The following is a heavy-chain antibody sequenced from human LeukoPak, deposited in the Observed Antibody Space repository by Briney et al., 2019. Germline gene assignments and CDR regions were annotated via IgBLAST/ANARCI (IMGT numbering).Heavy chain of an antibody. CDR1: GGSISSYY. J-gene: IGHJ4*02. CDR2: IYYSGST. V-gene: IGHV4-59*01. D-gene: IGHD2-2*01. Sequence: PSETLSLTCTVSGGSISSYYWSWIRQPPGKGLEWIGYIYYSGSTNYNPSLKSRVTISVDTSKNQFSLKLSSVTAADTAVYYCASLYCSSISCCADYWGQGTLVTVSS. CDR3: ASLYCSSISCCADY.